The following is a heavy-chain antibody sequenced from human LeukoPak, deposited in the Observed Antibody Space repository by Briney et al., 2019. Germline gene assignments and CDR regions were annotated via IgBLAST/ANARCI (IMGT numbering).Heavy chain of an antibody. CDR1: GGSIISTNW. D-gene: IGHD2-15*01. CDR3: ARDRGGSNLDY. Sequence: PSETLSLTCAVSGGSIISTNWWSWVRQPPGKGLEWIGEIYDNGRTNYNPSLRSRVTISVDKSKKQFSLKLSSVTAADTAVYYCARDRGGSNLDYWGQGTRVTVSS. V-gene: IGHV4-4*02. J-gene: IGHJ4*02. CDR2: IYDNGRT.